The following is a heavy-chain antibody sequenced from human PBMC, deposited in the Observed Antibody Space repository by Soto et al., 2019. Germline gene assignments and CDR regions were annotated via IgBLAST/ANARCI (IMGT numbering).Heavy chain of an antibody. CDR1: GFRFSDYA. D-gene: IGHD4-17*01. Sequence: QVQLVESGGSVVQPGRSLTLSCATSGFRFSDYAMHWVRQTPGKGLEWVTLISVDGDAKFYADSVQGRFIISRDDSRNTLFLQMNSLRPTDTAVYYCATGGDYGDYYFDSWGRGTLVTVS. J-gene: IGHJ4*02. CDR3: ATGGDYGDYYFDS. CDR2: ISVDGDAK. V-gene: IGHV3-30-3*02.